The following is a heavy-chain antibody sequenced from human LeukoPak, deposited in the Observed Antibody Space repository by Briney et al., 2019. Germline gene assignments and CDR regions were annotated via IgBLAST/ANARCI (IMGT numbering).Heavy chain of an antibody. CDR3: ARADYGVPKSHFDY. CDR1: GDSIISGSYY. D-gene: IGHD4-17*01. V-gene: IGHV4-39*07. CDR2: IYYSGNI. Sequence: SETLSLTCTVSGDSIISGSYYWGWIRQPPGRGLEWIGSIYYSGNIYHNPSLKSRVTISVDRSRNQFSLKLSSVTAADTAVYYCARADYGVPKSHFDYWGQGTLVTVSS. J-gene: IGHJ4*02.